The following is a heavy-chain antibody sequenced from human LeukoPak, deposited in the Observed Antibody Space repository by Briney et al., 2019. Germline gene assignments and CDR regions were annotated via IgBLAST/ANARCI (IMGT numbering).Heavy chain of an antibody. CDR3: ARDRRVNGYNSLDY. D-gene: IGHD5-24*01. V-gene: IGHV4-34*01. J-gene: IGHJ4*02. CDR2: INHSGST. Sequence: PSETLSLTCAVYGGSFSGYYWSWIRQPPGKGLEWIWEINHSGSTNYNPSLKSRVTISVDTSKNQFSLKLRSVTAADTAVYYCARDRRVNGYNSLDYWGQGTLVTVSS. CDR1: GGSFSGYY.